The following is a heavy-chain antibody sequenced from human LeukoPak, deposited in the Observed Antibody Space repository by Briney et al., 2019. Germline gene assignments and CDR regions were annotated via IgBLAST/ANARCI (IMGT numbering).Heavy chain of an antibody. J-gene: IGHJ2*01. D-gene: IGHD3-22*01. V-gene: IGHV4-61*02. Sequence: SETLSLTCTVSGGSISSGSYYWSWIRQPAGKGLEWIGRIYPSSGSTNHNPSLKSRVTISVHTSKNQFSLNLSSVPAAATAVYYCARVKRSGYYADWYFDLWGRGTLVTVSS. CDR1: GGSISSGSYY. CDR2: IYPSSGST. CDR3: ARVKRSGYYADWYFDL.